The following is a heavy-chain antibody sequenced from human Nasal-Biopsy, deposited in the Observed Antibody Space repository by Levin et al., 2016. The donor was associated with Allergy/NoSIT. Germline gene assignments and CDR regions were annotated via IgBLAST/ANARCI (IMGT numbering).Heavy chain of an antibody. V-gene: IGHV3-21*01. CDR3: ARDRYFGSGSYKYSCSPDCDAFDM. Sequence: GGSLRLSCAASGFTFSSYSMNWVRQAPGKGLEWVSSISRSGSDIFHADSVKGRFTISRDNAKNSLYLQMSSLRAEDTAVYYCARDRYFGSGSYKYSCSPDCDAFDMWGQGTMVTVSS. CDR1: GFTFSSYS. D-gene: IGHD3-10*01. J-gene: IGHJ3*02. CDR2: ISRSGSDI.